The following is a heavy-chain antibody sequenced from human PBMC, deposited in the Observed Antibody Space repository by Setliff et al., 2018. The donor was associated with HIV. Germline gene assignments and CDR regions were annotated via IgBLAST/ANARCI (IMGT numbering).Heavy chain of an antibody. CDR2: IFPFFGSA. J-gene: IGHJ6*03. CDR1: GGTFSSYG. CDR3: ARGADGDYRYYMDV. V-gene: IGHV1-69*13. D-gene: IGHD4-17*01. Sequence: ASVKVSCKAPGGTFSSYGVNWVRQAPGQGLEWMGGIFPFFGSANYAQKFQGRVTITADVSTSTIYMELSSLTSEDTAVYYCARGADGDYRYYMDVWGRGTTVTVSS.